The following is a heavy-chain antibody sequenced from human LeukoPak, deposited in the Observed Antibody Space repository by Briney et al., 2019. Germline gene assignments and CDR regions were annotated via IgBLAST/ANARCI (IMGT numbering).Heavy chain of an antibody. CDR2: ISGSGGST. CDR1: GFTFSSYA. J-gene: IGHJ4*02. D-gene: IGHD3-3*01. V-gene: IGHV3-23*01. CDR3: AKDRPYCITIFGVVITEYYFEY. Sequence: PGGSLRLSCAVSGFTFSSYAMSWVRQAPGKGLEWVSAISGSGGSTYYADSVKGRFTIYRDNSKITVYLQMNSLRAEDTAVYYCAKDRPYCITIFGVVITEYYFEYWGQGTLVTVSS.